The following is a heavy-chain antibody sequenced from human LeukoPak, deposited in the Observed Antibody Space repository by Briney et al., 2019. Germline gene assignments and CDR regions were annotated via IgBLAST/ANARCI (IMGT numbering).Heavy chain of an antibody. CDR2: INHSGST. V-gene: IGHV4-34*01. Sequence: SETLSLTCAVYGGSFSGYYWSWIRQPPGKGLEWIGEINHSGSTNYNPSLKSRVTISVDTSKNQFSLKLSSVTAADTAVYYCARDPALMVRGVRSYWFDPWGQGTLVTVSS. CDR1: GGSFSGYY. D-gene: IGHD3-10*01. J-gene: IGHJ5*02. CDR3: ARDPALMVRGVRSYWFDP.